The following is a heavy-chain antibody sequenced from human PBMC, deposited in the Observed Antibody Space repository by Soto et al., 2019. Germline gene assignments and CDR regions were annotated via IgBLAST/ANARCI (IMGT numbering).Heavy chain of an antibody. V-gene: IGHV4-4*07. Sequence: SETLSLTCTVFGGSINTFYWSWVRQPAGKGREWIGRIFSSGSTSFNPSLESRVTMSVDTSKNQFSLKLSSVTAADTAVYYCAREVTGSADYWGQGTLVTVS. CDR2: IFSSGST. CDR3: AREVTGSADY. D-gene: IGHD6-25*01. J-gene: IGHJ4*02. CDR1: GGSINTFY.